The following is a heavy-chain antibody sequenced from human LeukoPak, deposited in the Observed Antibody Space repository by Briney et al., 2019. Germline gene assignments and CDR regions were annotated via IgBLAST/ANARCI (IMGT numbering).Heavy chain of an antibody. V-gene: IGHV1-18*01. J-gene: IGHJ4*02. D-gene: IGHD6-13*01. CDR1: GYTFTSYG. CDR3: ARLFADSSSSWYELFYFDY. CDR2: ISAYNGNT. Sequence: VASVTVSCKASGYTFTSYGISWVRQAPGQGLEWMGWISAYNGNTNYAQKLQGRVTMTTDTSTSTAYMELRSLRSDDTAVYYCARLFADSSSSWYELFYFDYWGQGTLVTVSS.